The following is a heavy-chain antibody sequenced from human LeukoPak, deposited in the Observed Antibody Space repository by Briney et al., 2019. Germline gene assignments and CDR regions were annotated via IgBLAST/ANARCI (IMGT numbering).Heavy chain of an antibody. D-gene: IGHD6-6*01. Sequence: GGSLEISCKGSGYHFTSYWIGWVRPVPGKGLEWMGIIYPGDSDTRYSPSFQGQVTISADKSISTAYLQWSSLKASDTAMYYWARLGRIAARLFDYWGQGTLVTVSS. J-gene: IGHJ4*02. CDR1: GYHFTSYW. CDR3: ARLGRIAARLFDY. CDR2: IYPGDSDT. V-gene: IGHV5-51*01.